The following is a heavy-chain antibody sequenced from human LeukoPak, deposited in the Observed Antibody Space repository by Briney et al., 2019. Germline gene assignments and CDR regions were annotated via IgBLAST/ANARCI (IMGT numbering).Heavy chain of an antibody. J-gene: IGHJ4*02. V-gene: IGHV4-39*02. CDR2: IYYSGST. D-gene: IGHD4-17*01. CDR3: ARDDYVDPITHGYFDY. CDR1: GGSISSSSYY. Sequence: SETLSLTCTVSGGSISSSSYYWGWIRQPPGKGLEWIGSIYYSGSTYYDPSLKSRVTISVDTAKNQFSLKLSPVTVADTAAYYCARDDYVDPITHGYFDYWGQGTLVTVSS.